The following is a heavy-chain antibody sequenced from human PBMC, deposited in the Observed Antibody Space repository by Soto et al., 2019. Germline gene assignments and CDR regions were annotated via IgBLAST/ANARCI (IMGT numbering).Heavy chain of an antibody. V-gene: IGHV1-18*01. D-gene: IGHD6-19*01. CDR1: GYTFTSYG. CDR3: ARDLMKGIAVAGTIDP. CDR2: ISAYNGNT. J-gene: IGHJ5*02. Sequence: SVKVSCKASGYTFTSYGISWVRQAPGQGLEWMGWISAYNGNTNYAQKLQGRVTMTTGTSTSTAYMELRSLRSDDTAVYYCARDLMKGIAVAGTIDPWGQGTLVTVSS.